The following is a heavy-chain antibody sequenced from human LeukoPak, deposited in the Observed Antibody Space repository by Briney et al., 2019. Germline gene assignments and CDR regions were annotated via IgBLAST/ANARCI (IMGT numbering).Heavy chain of an antibody. J-gene: IGHJ6*02. CDR3: AIRHCGGECHPTNYYYYGIHV. CDR2: IIPKLGRV. CDR1: GDTVSNYG. Sequence: SVKVSCKASGDTVSNYGISWVRQAPGQGLEWVGGIIPKLGRVNYAQKFHGRVIITAVESTNTVNMELNSLRSEDTAVYYCAIRHCGGECHPTNYYYYGIHVWGQGTTVTVSS. D-gene: IGHD2-21*01. V-gene: IGHV1-69*13.